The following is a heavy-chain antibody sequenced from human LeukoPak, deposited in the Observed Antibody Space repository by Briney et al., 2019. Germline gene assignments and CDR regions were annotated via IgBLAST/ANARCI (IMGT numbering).Heavy chain of an antibody. V-gene: IGHV4-31*03. CDR2: IYYSGST. CDR1: GGSISSSNYY. J-gene: IGHJ5*02. Sequence: SETLSLTCTVSGGSISSSNYYWTWIRQHPGKGLEWIGFIYYSGSTFYNPSLKSRVTISVDTSKNQFSLKLTSVTAADTAVYYCARAPLYGGHADWFDPWGQGTLVTVSS. CDR3: ARAPLYGGHADWFDP. D-gene: IGHD4-23*01.